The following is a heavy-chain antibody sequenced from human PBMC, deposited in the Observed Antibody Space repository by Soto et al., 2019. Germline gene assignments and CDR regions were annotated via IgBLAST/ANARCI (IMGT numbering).Heavy chain of an antibody. V-gene: IGHV3-30*18. CDR1: GFTFSDYG. D-gene: IGHD6-19*01. J-gene: IGHJ4*01. CDR2: ISPDGINK. CDR3: VKPSGWYPDY. Sequence: QVQLVESGGGVVQPGGSLRLSCAVSGFTFSDYGMHWVRQAPGKGLAWVAVISPDGINKYYPDSLRGRFTISRDNSKNTLYLQMSSLRGEDTAVYYCVKPSGWYPDYWGHGTHVTVSS.